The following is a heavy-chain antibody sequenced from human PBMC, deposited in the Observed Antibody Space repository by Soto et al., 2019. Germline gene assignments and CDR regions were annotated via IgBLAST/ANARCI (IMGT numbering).Heavy chain of an antibody. CDR3: AKSSGSSGWYEANW. CDR2: ISGSGGST. J-gene: IGHJ4*02. D-gene: IGHD6-19*01. CDR1: GFTFSSYA. V-gene: IGHV3-23*01. Sequence: GGSLRLSCAASGFTFSSYAMSWVRQAPGKGLEWVSAISGSGGSTYYADSVKGRFTISRDNSKNTLYLQMNSLRAEDTAVYYCAKSSGSSGWYEANWWGQGTLVTVSS.